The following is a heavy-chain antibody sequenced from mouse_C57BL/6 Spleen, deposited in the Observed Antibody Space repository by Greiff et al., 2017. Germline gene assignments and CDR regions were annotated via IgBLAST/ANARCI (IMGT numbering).Heavy chain of an antibody. J-gene: IGHJ2*02. D-gene: IGHD2-3*01. CDR3: AGYYLGYFDY. Sequence: QVQLKESGAELVRPGTSVKVSCKASGYAFTNYLIEWVKQRPGQGLEWIGVINPGSGGTNYNEKFKGKATLTADKSSSTAYMQLSSLTSEDSAVYFCAGYYLGYFDYWGQGTSLTVSS. V-gene: IGHV1-54*01. CDR1: GYAFTNYL. CDR2: INPGSGGT.